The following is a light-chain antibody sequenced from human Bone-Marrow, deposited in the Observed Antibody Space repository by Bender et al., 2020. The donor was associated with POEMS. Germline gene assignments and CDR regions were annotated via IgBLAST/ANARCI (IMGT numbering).Light chain of an antibody. V-gene: IGLV2-23*01. Sequence: QSALTQPASVSGSPGQSITISCTGTSSDVGNYNLVSWYQQHPGKAPKLIIYEGSERPSGISNRFSGSESGNPASLTISGLQAEDEADYYCCSYANTNVLFGGGTKVAVL. CDR2: EGS. CDR3: CSYANTNVL. CDR1: SSDVGNYNL. J-gene: IGLJ2*01.